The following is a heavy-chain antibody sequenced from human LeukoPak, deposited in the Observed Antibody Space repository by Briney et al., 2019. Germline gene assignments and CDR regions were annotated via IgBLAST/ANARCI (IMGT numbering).Heavy chain of an antibody. CDR3: ARTARIDYFDY. J-gene: IGHJ4*02. CDR2: IYYSGST. V-gene: IGHV4-31*03. CDR1: GGSISSGGYY. D-gene: IGHD1-26*01. Sequence: SETLSLTCTVSGGSISSGGYYWSWIRQHPGKGLEWIGYIYYSGSTYYNPSLKSRVTISVDKSKNQFSLKLSSVTAADTAVYYCARTARIDYFDYWGQGTLVTVSS.